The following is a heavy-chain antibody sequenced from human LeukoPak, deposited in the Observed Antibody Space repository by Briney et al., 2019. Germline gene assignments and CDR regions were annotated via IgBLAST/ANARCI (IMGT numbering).Heavy chain of an antibody. D-gene: IGHD6-13*01. V-gene: IGHV3-7*01. CDR1: GFTFSSYW. CDR2: IKQDGSEK. J-gene: IGHJ6*03. Sequence: GGSLRLSCAASGFTFSSYWMSWVRQAPGKGLEWVANIKQDGSEKYYVDSVKGRFTISRDNARNSLYLQMNSLRAEDTAVYYCARETYSSSWSAKFYYYYYMDVWGKGTTVTVSS. CDR3: ARETYSSSWSAKFYYYYYMDV.